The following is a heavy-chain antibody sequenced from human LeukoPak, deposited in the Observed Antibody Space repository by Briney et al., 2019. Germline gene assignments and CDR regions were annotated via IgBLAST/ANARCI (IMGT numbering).Heavy chain of an antibody. CDR1: GGSISSSNW. V-gene: IGHV4-4*02. CDR2: IYHSGST. D-gene: IGHD3-22*01. CDR3: ARGPYSYDSSGAFDI. Sequence: SGTLSLTCAVSGGSISSSNWWSWVRQPPGKGLEWIGEIYHSGSTNYNPSLKSRVTISVDTSKNQFSLKLSSVTAADTAVYFCARGPYSYDSSGAFDIWGQGTMVTVSS. J-gene: IGHJ3*02.